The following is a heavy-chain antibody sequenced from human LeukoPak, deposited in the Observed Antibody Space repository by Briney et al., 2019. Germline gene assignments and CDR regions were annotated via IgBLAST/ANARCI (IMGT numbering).Heavy chain of an antibody. V-gene: IGHV3-48*03. D-gene: IGHD2-2*01. Sequence: PGGSLRLSCAASGFTFSSYEMNWVRQAPGKGLEWVSYISSSGSTIYYADSVKGRFTISRDNAKNSLYLLMNSLRVEDTAVYYCATERGGYQLLGNAFDIWGQGTMVTVSS. J-gene: IGHJ3*02. CDR3: ATERGGYQLLGNAFDI. CDR1: GFTFSSYE. CDR2: ISSSGSTI.